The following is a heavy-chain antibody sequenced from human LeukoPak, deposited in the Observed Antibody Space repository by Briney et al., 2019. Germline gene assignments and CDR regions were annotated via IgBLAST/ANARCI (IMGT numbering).Heavy chain of an antibody. V-gene: IGHV3-23*01. CDR3: AKDQGDYSSGWSIFDY. Sequence: PGGSLRLSCAASGFTVSTYAMSWVRPAPGKGVEWVSGISGSGGRTYYADSVKGRFTISRDNSKNTLYLQMNRLRAEDTAVYYCAKDQGDYSSGWSIFDYWGQGSLVTVSS. J-gene: IGHJ4*02. CDR2: ISGSGGRT. CDR1: GFTVSTYA. D-gene: IGHD6-19*01.